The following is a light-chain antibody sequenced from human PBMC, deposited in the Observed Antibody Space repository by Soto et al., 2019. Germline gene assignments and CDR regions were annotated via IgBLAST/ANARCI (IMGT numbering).Light chain of an antibody. CDR3: CAYGGGYTPLL. V-gene: IGLV2-11*01. CDR2: DVT. CDR1: SSDVGGYNY. Sequence: QSVLTQPGSVSGSPGQSVTISCTGTSSDVGGYNYVSWYQQHPGQAPKLMIYDVTKRPSGVPDRFSGSKSGNTASLSISGLQGEDEADYYCCAYGGGYTPLLFGGGTKLTVL. J-gene: IGLJ2*01.